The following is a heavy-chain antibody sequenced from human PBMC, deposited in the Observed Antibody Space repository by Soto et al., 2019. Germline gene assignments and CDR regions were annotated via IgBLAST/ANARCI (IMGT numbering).Heavy chain of an antibody. CDR1: GFTFSSYW. V-gene: IGHV3-7*01. J-gene: IGHJ4*02. D-gene: IGHD5-18*01. CDR2: IKQDGSEK. CDR3: AKGIYSYGYNSFDY. Sequence: GGSLRLSCAASGFTFSSYWMSWVRQAPGKGLEWVANIKQDGSEKYYVDSVKGRFTISRGNAKNSLYLQMNSLRAEDTAAYYCAKGIYSYGYNSFDYWSQGTLVTV.